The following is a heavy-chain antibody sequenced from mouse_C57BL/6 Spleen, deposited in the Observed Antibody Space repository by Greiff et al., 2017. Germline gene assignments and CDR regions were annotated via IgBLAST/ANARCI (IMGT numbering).Heavy chain of an antibody. J-gene: IGHJ2*01. CDR3: TRCDDYDVFDY. CDR2: IDPETGGT. CDR1: GYTFTDYE. D-gene: IGHD2-4*01. V-gene: IGHV1-15*01. Sequence: QVQLQQSGAELVRPGASVTLSCKASGYTFTDYEMHWVKQTPVHGLEWIGAIDPETGGTAYNQKFKGKAILTADKSSSTAYMELRSLTSEDSAVYYCTRCDDYDVFDYWGQGTTLTVSS.